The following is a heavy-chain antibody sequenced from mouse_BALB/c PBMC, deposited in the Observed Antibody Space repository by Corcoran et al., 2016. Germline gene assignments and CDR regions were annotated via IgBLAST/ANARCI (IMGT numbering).Heavy chain of an antibody. J-gene: IGHJ2*01. D-gene: IGHD1-1*01. CDR1: GYSFTGYY. CDR3: ARSYSGSSSFDY. Sequence: LVKTGASVKISCKASGYSFTGYYMHWVKQSHGKSLEWIGYISCYNGATSYNQKFKGKATFTEDTSSSTAYMQFNSLTSEDSAVYYCARSYSGSSSFDYWGQGTTLTVSS. V-gene: IGHV1S34*01. CDR2: ISCYNGAT.